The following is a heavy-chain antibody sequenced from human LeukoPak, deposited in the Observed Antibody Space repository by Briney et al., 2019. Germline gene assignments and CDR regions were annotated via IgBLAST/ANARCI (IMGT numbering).Heavy chain of an antibody. J-gene: IGHJ6*02. CDR1: GYTFTSYG. Sequence: ASVKVSCKASGYTFTSYGISWVRQAPGQGLEWMGWISAYNGNTNYAQKLQGRVTMTTDTSTSTAYMELRSLRPDDTAVYYCARDYCSGGSCYSYDYYGMDVWGQGTTVTVSS. D-gene: IGHD2-15*01. CDR3: ARDYCSGGSCYSYDYYGMDV. CDR2: ISAYNGNT. V-gene: IGHV1-18*01.